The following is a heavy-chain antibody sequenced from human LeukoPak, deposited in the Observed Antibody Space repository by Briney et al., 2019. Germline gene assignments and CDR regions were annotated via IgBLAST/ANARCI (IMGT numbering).Heavy chain of an antibody. D-gene: IGHD6-13*01. V-gene: IGHV4-4*07. CDR2: IYTSGST. Sequence: SETLSLTCTVSGGSISSYYWSWIRQPAGKGLEWIGRIYTSGSTNYNPSLKSRVTISVDTSKNQFSLKLSSVTAADTAVYYCARLRRIAAAGTAYYYYYYGMDVWGQGTTVTVSS. CDR3: ARLRRIAAAGTAYYYYYYGMDV. J-gene: IGHJ6*02. CDR1: GGSISSYY.